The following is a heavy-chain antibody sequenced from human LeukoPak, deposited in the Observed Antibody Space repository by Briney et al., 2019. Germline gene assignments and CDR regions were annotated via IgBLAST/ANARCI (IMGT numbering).Heavy chain of an antibody. D-gene: IGHD3-22*01. V-gene: IGHV3-11*01. Sequence: GGSLRLSCAAAGFTFIDDYMSWSRQAPGRGLEWVSYISSSGSNIYYADSVKGRFTTSRDNAKNSLYLQVNSLRAEDTAVYYCARGGYYDSSGYPTSQDYWGQGTLVTVSS. CDR1: GFTFIDDY. CDR2: ISSSGSNI. J-gene: IGHJ4*02. CDR3: ARGGYYDSSGYPTSQDY.